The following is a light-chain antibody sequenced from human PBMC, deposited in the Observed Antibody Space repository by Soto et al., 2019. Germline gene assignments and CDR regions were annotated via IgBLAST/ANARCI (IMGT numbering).Light chain of an antibody. J-gene: IGKJ5*01. CDR3: QQYGSSPFT. CDR2: GAS. Sequence: EIVLTQSPGTLSLSPGDRATLSCSASQSVSSAYLAWYQHTPGQAPRLLIYGASTRATGIPDRFSGSGSGTDFSLTISRLGPEDFAVYYCQQYGSSPFTFGQGTRLEIK. V-gene: IGKV3-20*01. CDR1: QSVSSAY.